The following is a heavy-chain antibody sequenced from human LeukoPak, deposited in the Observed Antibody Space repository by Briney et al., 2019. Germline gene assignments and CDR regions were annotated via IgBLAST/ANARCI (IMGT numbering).Heavy chain of an antibody. CDR1: GGSISSHY. J-gene: IGHJ5*02. D-gene: IGHD6-13*01. V-gene: IGHV4-59*11. CDR3: ARETLPYSSSWTEAVIWSDP. Sequence: SETLSLTCTVSGGSISSHYWSWIRQPPGKGLEWIGYIYYSGSTNYNPSLKSRVTISVDTSKNQFSLKLSSVTAADTAVYYCARETLPYSSSWTEAVIWSDPWGQEPWSPSPQ. CDR2: IYYSGST.